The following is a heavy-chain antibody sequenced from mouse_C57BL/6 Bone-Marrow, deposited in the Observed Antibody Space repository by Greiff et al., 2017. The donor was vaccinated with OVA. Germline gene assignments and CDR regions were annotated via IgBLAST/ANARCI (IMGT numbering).Heavy chain of an antibody. CDR1: GFTFSSYA. D-gene: IGHD1-1*02. V-gene: IGHV5-4*01. CDR3: GRACGGDLYAMDY. CDR2: ISAGGSYT. J-gene: IGHJ4*01. Sequence: DVQLVESGGGLVKPGGSLKLSCAASGFTFSSYAMSWVRQTPEKRLEWVATISAGGSYTYYPDNVKGRFTISIDKANTNLYLQMSHLKSEDTAMYYCGRACGGDLYAMDYGGQGTSVTVSA.